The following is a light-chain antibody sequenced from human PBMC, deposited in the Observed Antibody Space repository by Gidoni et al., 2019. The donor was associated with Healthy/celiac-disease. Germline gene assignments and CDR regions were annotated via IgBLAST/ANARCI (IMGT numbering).Light chain of an antibody. CDR1: QSVSSY. Sequence: IVLTQSPATLSLSPGERATLSCRASQSVSSYLAWYQQKPGQAPRLLSYDASNRATGIPARFCGSGSGTDFTLTISRLEPEDFAVYYCQQRSNWPPITFGQGTRLEIK. CDR2: DAS. V-gene: IGKV3-11*01. CDR3: QQRSNWPPIT. J-gene: IGKJ5*01.